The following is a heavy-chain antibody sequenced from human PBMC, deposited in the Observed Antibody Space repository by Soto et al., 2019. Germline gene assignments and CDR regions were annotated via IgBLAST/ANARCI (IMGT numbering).Heavy chain of an antibody. D-gene: IGHD2-2*01. Sequence: GGSLILSCAASGFTVSSNYMSWVRQAPGKGLEWVSVIYSGGSTYYADSVKGRFTISRHNSKNTLYLQMNSLRAEDTAVYYCASTSQLGYCSSTSCSSDYWGQGTLVTVSS. CDR2: IYSGGST. CDR3: ASTSQLGYCSSTSCSSDY. J-gene: IGHJ4*02. V-gene: IGHV3-53*04. CDR1: GFTVSSNY.